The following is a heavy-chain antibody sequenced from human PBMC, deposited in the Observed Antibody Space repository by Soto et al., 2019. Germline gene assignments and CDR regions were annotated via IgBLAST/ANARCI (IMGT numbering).Heavy chain of an antibody. D-gene: IGHD4-4*01. J-gene: IGHJ4*02. CDR3: ARVRACNYRGVLRHYFDY. CDR1: GYTFTSYC. CDR2: INAYNGNT. Sequence: ASVKVSCKASGYTFTSYCINWVRQAPGQGLEWMGWINAYNGNTNYAQKLQGRVTMTTDTSTSTAYMELRSLRSDDTAVYYCARVRACNYRGVLRHYFDYWGQGTLVTVSS. V-gene: IGHV1-18*04.